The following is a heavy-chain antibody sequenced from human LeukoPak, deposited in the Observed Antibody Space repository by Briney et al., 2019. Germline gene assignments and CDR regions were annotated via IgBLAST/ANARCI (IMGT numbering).Heavy chain of an antibody. Sequence: PSGTLSLTCAVSGGSISNNNWWNWVRQPPGKGLEWIGEVFHSGSTNYSPSLRSRVTISVDKSKNQFSLKLNSVTAADTAVYYCARGGGTPTTVVTPFDYWGQGTLVTVSS. CDR3: ARGGGTPTTVVTPFDY. CDR1: GGSISNNNW. CDR2: VFHSGST. D-gene: IGHD4-23*01. J-gene: IGHJ4*02. V-gene: IGHV4-4*02.